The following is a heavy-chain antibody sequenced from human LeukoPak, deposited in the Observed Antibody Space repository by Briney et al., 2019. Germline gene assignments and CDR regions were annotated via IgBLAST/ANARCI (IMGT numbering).Heavy chain of an antibody. CDR2: ISYDGSNK. Sequence: AGGSLRLSCAASGFTFSSYGMHWVRQAPGKGLEWVAVISYDGSNKYYADSVKGRFTISRDNSKNTLYLQMNSLRAEDTAVYYCAKVSAGGSGWYYFDYWGQGTLVTVSS. J-gene: IGHJ4*02. V-gene: IGHV3-30*18. D-gene: IGHD6-19*01. CDR1: GFTFSSYG. CDR3: AKVSAGGSGWYYFDY.